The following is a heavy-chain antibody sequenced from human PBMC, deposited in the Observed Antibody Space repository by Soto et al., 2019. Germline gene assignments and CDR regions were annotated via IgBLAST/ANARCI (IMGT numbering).Heavy chain of an antibody. CDR3: ATSFGSGSRAFDY. Sequence: QVQRVQSGAEGKKPGSSVKVSCKASGDTFNFYTINWVRQAPGLGLEWMGRFNPILSFSNSALKFQGRVTLTADKSTSTAYMVLSSLRSEDTAIYYCATSFGSGSRAFDYWGQGALVTVSS. CDR2: FNPILSFS. CDR1: GDTFNFYT. J-gene: IGHJ4*02. D-gene: IGHD3-10*01. V-gene: IGHV1-69*02.